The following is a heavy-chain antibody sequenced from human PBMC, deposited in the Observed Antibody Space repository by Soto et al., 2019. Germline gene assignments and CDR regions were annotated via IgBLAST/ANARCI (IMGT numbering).Heavy chain of an antibody. J-gene: IGHJ4*02. V-gene: IGHV3-11*05. CDR3: ARGQVLGTFDY. D-gene: IGHD3-16*01. CDR1: GFTFSDYY. Sequence: PGGSLRLSCAASGFTFSDYYMSWIRQAPGKGLEWISWISSSSYYTNYADSVKGRFTISRDNAKNSLFLQMNSLRAEDTAVYYCARGQVLGTFDYWGQGSLVTVSS. CDR2: ISSSSYYT.